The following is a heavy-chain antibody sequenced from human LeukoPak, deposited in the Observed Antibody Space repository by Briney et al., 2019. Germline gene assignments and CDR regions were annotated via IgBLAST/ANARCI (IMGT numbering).Heavy chain of an antibody. J-gene: IGHJ3*02. V-gene: IGHV4-59*01. CDR3: ARDPSIFGVVNYAFDI. Sequence: PSETLSLTCTVSGGSISSYYWSWIRQPPGKGLEWIGYIYYSGSTDYNPSLTSRVTISVDTSKNQFSLRLSSVTAADTAVYYCARDPSIFGVVNYAFDIWGQGKMVTVSS. D-gene: IGHD3-3*01. CDR2: IYYSGST. CDR1: GGSISSYY.